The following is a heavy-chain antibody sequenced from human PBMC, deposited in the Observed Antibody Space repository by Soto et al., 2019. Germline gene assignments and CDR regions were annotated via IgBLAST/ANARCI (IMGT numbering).Heavy chain of an antibody. CDR1: GFTFSSYG. D-gene: IGHD3-22*01. CDR3: AREGMIVVDHYYYYYGMDV. J-gene: IGHJ6*02. Sequence: QVQLVESGGGVVQPGRSLRLSCAASGFTFSSYGMHWVRQAPGKGLEWVAVIWYDGSNKYYADSVKGRFTISRDNSKNTLYLRMNSLRAEDTAVYYCAREGMIVVDHYYYYYGMDVWGQGTTVTVSS. CDR2: IWYDGSNK. V-gene: IGHV3-33*01.